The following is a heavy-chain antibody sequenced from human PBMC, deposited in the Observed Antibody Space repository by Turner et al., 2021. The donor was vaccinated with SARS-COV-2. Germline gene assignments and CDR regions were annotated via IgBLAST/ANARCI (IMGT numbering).Heavy chain of an antibody. CDR2: ISSSSSTI. CDR3: ARDLGSIAVAN. V-gene: IGHV3-48*01. CDR1: GFTFSSYS. Sequence: EVQLVESGGGLVQPGGSLRPPCAASGFTFSSYSMNWVRQAPGKGLEWISYISSSSSTIYYADSVKGRFTISRDNAKNSLYLQMNSLRAEDTAVYYCARDLGSIAVANWGQGTLVTVSS. J-gene: IGHJ4*02. D-gene: IGHD6-19*01.